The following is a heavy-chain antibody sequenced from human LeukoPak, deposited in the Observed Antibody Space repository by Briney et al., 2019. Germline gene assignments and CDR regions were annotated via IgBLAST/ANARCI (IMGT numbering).Heavy chain of an antibody. V-gene: IGHV4-34*01. CDR1: GGSFSGYY. D-gene: IGHD1-14*01. Sequence: SETLSLTCAVYGGSFSGYYWSWIRQPPGKGLEWIGEINHSGSTNYNPSLKSRVTISVDTSKNQFSLKLSSVTAADTAVYYCARVTRRPEDYYYCMDVWGKGTTVTVSS. J-gene: IGHJ6*03. CDR3: ARVTRRPEDYYYCMDV. CDR2: INHSGST.